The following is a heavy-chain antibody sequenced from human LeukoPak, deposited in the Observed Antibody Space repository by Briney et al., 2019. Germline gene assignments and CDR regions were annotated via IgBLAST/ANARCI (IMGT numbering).Heavy chain of an antibody. CDR2: INPNSGGT. V-gene: IGHV1-2*02. Sequence: GASVKVSCKASGYTFTGYYMHWVRQAPGQGLEWMGWINPNSGGTNYAQKFQGRVTMTRDTSISTAYMELSRLRSDDTAVYYCARVFMTTVTTLGYWGQGTLVTVSS. D-gene: IGHD4-17*01. CDR1: GYTFTGYY. J-gene: IGHJ4*02. CDR3: ARVFMTTVTTLGY.